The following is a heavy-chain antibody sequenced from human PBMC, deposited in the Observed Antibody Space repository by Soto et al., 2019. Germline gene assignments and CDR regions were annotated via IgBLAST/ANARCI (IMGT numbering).Heavy chain of an antibody. CDR2: IYYSGST. CDR3: ASYDYGGAFDI. V-gene: IGHV4-59*01. Sequence: QVQLQESGPGLVKPSETLSLTCTVSGGSISSYYWSWIRQPPGKGLEWIGYIYYSGSTNYNPSLKIRVTISVDTSKNQFSLKLSSVTAADTAVYYCASYDYGGAFDIWGQGTMVTVSS. CDR1: GGSISSYY. J-gene: IGHJ3*02. D-gene: IGHD4-17*01.